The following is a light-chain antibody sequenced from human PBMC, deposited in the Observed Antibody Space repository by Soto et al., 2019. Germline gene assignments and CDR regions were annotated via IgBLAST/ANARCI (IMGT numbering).Light chain of an antibody. CDR1: QSVSSN. CDR3: QQYNTWPPWT. CDR2: GAS. Sequence: EIVMTQSPATLSVSPGERATLSCRASQSVSSNLAWYQQKPGQAPRLLIYGASTRATGIPARFSGSGSGTEFTLTISGLQSEDFAVYYCQQYNTWPPWTFGQGIKVEIK. J-gene: IGKJ1*01. V-gene: IGKV3-15*01.